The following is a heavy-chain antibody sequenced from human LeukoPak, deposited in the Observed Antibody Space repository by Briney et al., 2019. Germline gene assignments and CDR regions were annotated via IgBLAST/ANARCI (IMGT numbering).Heavy chain of an antibody. V-gene: IGHV3-23*01. CDR3: AKEGYKYWYFDL. J-gene: IGHJ2*01. D-gene: IGHD5-24*01. CDR1: GFTFSSYA. Sequence: SGGSLRLSCAASGFTFSSYAMSWVRQAPGKGLEWVSAISGGGDNTYYPDSVKGRFTVSRDNSKNTLYLQMNSLRVEDTAIYYCAKEGYKYWYFDLWGRGTLVTVSS. CDR2: ISGGGDNT.